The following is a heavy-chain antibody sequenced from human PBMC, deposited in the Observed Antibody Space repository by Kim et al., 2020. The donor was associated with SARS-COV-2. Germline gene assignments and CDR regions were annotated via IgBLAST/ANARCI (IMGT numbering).Heavy chain of an antibody. CDR2: SSDGGST. V-gene: IGHV3-64D*09. CDR3: VKAEV. Sequence: SSDGGSTYYAVSVKGRFSISRDNSKNTLYLQVSSLRAEDTAVDYCVKAEVWGQGTTVTVSS. J-gene: IGHJ6*02.